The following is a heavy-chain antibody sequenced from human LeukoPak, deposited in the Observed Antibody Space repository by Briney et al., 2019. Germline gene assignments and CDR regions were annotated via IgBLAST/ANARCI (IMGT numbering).Heavy chain of an antibody. J-gene: IGHJ5*02. CDR2: IYPGDSDT. V-gene: IGHV5-51*01. D-gene: IGHD3-22*01. CDR3: ARQRHDSSGYNWFDP. CDR1: GYSFTTYW. Sequence: GESLKISCKGSGYSFTTYWIGWVRQMPGKGLEWMGLIYPGDSDTRYSPSFQGQVTISADKSISTAYLQWSSLKASDTAMYYCARQRHDSSGYNWFDPWGQGTLVTVSS.